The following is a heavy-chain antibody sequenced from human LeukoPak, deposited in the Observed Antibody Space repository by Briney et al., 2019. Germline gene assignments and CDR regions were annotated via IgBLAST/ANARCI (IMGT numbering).Heavy chain of an antibody. J-gene: IGHJ4*02. CDR1: GGSFSGYY. CDR3: ARGRGYSYGLDY. V-gene: IGHV4-34*01. Sequence: SEALSLTCAVYGGSFSGYYWSWIRQPPGKGLEWIGEINHSGSTNYNPSLKSRVTISVDTSKNQFSLKLSSVTAADTAVYYCARGRGYSYGLDYWGQGTLVTVSS. D-gene: IGHD5-18*01. CDR2: INHSGST.